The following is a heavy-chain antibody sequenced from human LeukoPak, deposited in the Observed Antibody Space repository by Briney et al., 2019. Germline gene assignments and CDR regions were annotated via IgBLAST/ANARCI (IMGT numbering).Heavy chain of an antibody. Sequence: ASVKVSCKASGYTYTSYDINWVRQATGQGLEWMGWMNPNSGNTGYAQKFQGRVTMTRNTSISTAYMELSSLRSEDTAVYYCVRASSGGHNWFDPWGQGSLVTVSS. V-gene: IGHV1-8*02. CDR3: VRASSGGHNWFDP. CDR2: MNPNSGNT. D-gene: IGHD3-10*01. CDR1: GYTYTSYD. J-gene: IGHJ5*02.